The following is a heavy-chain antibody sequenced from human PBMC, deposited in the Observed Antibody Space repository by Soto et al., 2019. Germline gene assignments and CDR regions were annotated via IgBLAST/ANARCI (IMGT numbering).Heavy chain of an antibody. Sequence: VQLLESGGGLVQPGGSLRLSCAASGFTFSSYGMHWVRQAPGKGLEWVAVIWYDGSNKYYADSVKGRFTISRDNSKNTLYLQMNSLRAEDTAVYYCARGGRGYSYGPRGYWGQGTLVTVSS. V-gene: IGHV3-33*01. CDR1: GFTFSSYG. CDR3: ARGGRGYSYGPRGY. D-gene: IGHD5-18*01. CDR2: IWYDGSNK. J-gene: IGHJ4*02.